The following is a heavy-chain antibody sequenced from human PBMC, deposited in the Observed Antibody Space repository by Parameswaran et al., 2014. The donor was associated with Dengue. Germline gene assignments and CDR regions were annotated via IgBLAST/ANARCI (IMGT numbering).Heavy chain of an antibody. Sequence: VRQAPGKGLEWIGSIYHSGRTYYNPSLKSRVTMSVDTSKNQFSLKLSSVTAADTAVYYCARLTYSSSLLDNYYGMDVWGQGPRSPSP. V-gene: IGHV4-39*01. CDR2: IYHSGRT. CDR3: ARLTYSSSLLDNYYGMDV. D-gene: IGHD6-6*01. J-gene: IGHJ6*02.